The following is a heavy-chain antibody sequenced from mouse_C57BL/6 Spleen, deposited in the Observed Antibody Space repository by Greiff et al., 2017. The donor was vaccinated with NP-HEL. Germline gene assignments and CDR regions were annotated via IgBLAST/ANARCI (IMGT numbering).Heavy chain of an antibody. CDR2: ISNGGGST. V-gene: IGHV5-12*01. J-gene: IGHJ2*01. CDR3: AREDYARAFDY. Sequence: EVKVEESGGGLVQPGGSLKLSCAASGFTFSDYYMYWVRQTPEKRLEWVAYISNGGGSTYYPDTVKGRFTISRDNAKNTLYLQMSRLKSEDTAMYYCAREDYARAFDYWGQGTTLTVSS. D-gene: IGHD1-1*01. CDR1: GFTFSDYY.